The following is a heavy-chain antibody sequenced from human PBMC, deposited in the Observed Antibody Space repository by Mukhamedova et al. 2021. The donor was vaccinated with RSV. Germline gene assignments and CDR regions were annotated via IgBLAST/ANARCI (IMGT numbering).Heavy chain of an antibody. D-gene: IGHD2-2*01. CDR2: IRYDGSNK. Sequence: VRQAPGKGLEWVAFIRYDGSNKYYADSVKGRFTISRDNSKNTLYLQMNSLRAEDTAVYYCANYCSSTNCYYGSDSIDIWGQGTMV. V-gene: IGHV3-30*02. CDR3: ANYCSSTNCYYGSDSIDI. J-gene: IGHJ3*02.